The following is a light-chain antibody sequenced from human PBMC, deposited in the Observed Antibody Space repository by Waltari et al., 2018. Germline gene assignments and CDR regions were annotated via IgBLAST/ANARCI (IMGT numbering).Light chain of an antibody. Sequence: EIVMTQSPATLSVSPGERATLTCRASQSISSNLAWYQQKPGQAARLLSYSASARATGVPARFSGSVSGTEFTLTISSLQSEDFAVYYCQQYNNWPLTFGGGTKVEIK. CDR1: QSISSN. J-gene: IGKJ4*01. CDR2: SAS. CDR3: QQYNNWPLT. V-gene: IGKV3-15*01.